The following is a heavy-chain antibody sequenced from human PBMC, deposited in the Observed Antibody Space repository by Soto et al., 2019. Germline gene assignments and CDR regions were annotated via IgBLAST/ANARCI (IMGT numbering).Heavy chain of an antibody. CDR2: IYWDNDK. D-gene: IGHD3-10*01. Sequence: QITLKESGPTLVKPTQTLTLTCSFSGFSLSTTGVGVGWIRQSPGKALEWLAIIYWDNDKRYSPSLKSRVTITKDTSKNQVLLTVTNMDPVDTCTYYCARSLWFGELHWGQGALVTVSS. V-gene: IGHV2-5*02. CDR1: GFSLSTTGVG. CDR3: ARSLWFGELH. J-gene: IGHJ4*02.